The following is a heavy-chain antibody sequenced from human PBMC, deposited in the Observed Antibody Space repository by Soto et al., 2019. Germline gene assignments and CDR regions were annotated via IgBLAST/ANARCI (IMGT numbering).Heavy chain of an antibody. J-gene: IGHJ4*02. CDR1: GFTFNAYA. CDR3: SRVASDYINSIDH. CDR2: IGGSGGNR. V-gene: IGHV3-23*01. D-gene: IGHD4-4*01. Sequence: EVQLLESGGDLVQPGGSLRLSCAASGFTFNAYAMTWVRQAPGKGLEWVSAIGGSGGNRYYAASVKGRVTSSRDNSKDTFGLQMNRLRVEDTGVFYPSRVASDYINSIDHWGQGILVTVSS.